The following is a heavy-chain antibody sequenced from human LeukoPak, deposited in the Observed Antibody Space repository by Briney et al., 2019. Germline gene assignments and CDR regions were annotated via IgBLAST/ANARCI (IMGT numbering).Heavy chain of an antibody. CDR2: IIPIFGTA. J-gene: IGHJ6*02. CDR3: AREGRGYSGYDSYGMDV. CDR1: GGTFSSYA. D-gene: IGHD5-12*01. Sequence: ASVKVSCKASGGTFSSYAISWVRQAPGQGLEWMGGIIPIFGTANYAQKFQGRVTITADESTSTAYMELSRLRSDDTAVYYCAREGRGYSGYDSYGMDVWGQGTTVTVSS. V-gene: IGHV1-69*13.